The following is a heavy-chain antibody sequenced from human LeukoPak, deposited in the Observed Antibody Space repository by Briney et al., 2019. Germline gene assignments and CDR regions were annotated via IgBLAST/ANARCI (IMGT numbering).Heavy chain of an antibody. CDR2: VYYSGYT. Sequence: SETLSLTCTVSGGSISSSSYYWGWIRQPPGKGLEWIGSVYYSGYTNYNPSLKSRVTISVDTSKNQFSLKLSSVTAADTAVYYCARRRQYSSSWYEDYWGQGTLVTVSS. CDR1: GGSISSSSYY. CDR3: ARRRQYSSSWYEDY. J-gene: IGHJ4*02. D-gene: IGHD6-13*01. V-gene: IGHV4-39*07.